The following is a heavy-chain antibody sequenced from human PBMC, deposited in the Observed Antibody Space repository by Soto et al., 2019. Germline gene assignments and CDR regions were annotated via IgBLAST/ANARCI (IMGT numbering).Heavy chain of an antibody. D-gene: IGHD6-6*01. Sequence: GASVKVSCQASGYTFTSYGIRWVRQSPGQGLEWMGWISAYNGNTNYAQKLQGRVTMTTDTSTSTAYMELRSLRSDDTAVYYCARDPLLYSSSSYYFDYWGQATLLTVSS. CDR1: GYTFTSYG. V-gene: IGHV1-18*01. J-gene: IGHJ4*02. CDR2: ISAYNGNT. CDR3: ARDPLLYSSSSYYFDY.